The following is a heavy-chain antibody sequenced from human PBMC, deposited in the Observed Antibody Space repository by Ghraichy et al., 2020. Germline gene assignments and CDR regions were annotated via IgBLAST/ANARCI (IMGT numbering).Heavy chain of an antibody. J-gene: IGHJ5*02. V-gene: IGHV3-30-3*01. CDR1: GFTFSTYA. Sequence: GGSLRLSCAASGFTFSTYAMHWVRQAPGKGLEWVAVISYDESNEYYADSVKGRFTISRDNSKSTLYLQMDSLRAEDTAVYYCARDQGGMGECSAGNCYKWFDAWGQGTLVTVSS. D-gene: IGHD2-15*01. CDR2: ISYDESNE. CDR3: ARDQGGMGECSAGNCYKWFDA.